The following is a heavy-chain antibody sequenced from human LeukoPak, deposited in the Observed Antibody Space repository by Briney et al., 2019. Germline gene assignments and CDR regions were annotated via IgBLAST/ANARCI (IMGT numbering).Heavy chain of an antibody. Sequence: GGSLRLSCAASGFTFSSYSMNWVRQAPGKGLEWVSYISSSGITTYYADSVKGLFTISRDNSKNTLFLQMNSLRAEDTAVYYCARSRDGYQYYFDYWGQGTLVTVSS. J-gene: IGHJ4*02. V-gene: IGHV3-48*01. CDR2: ISSSGITT. CDR1: GFTFSSYS. D-gene: IGHD5-24*01. CDR3: ARSRDGYQYYFDY.